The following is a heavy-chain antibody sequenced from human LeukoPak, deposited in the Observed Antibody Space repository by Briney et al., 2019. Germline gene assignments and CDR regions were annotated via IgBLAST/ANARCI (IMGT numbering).Heavy chain of an antibody. J-gene: IGHJ4*02. V-gene: IGHV3-48*01. CDR3: AKDYEVGSIDY. CDR2: ISSLSGTI. D-gene: IGHD3-16*01. Sequence: GGSLRLSCAASGFTFSSYSMNWVRQAPGEGLEWVSYISSLSGTIYYADSVKGRFTISRDNAKNSVYLQMDSLRAEDSAVYYCAKDYEVGSIDYWGQGTLVTVSS. CDR1: GFTFSSYS.